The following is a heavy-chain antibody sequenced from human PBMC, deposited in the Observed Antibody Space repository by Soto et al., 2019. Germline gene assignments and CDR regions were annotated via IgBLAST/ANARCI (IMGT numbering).Heavy chain of an antibody. CDR3: ARSAGITGTTGYYYGMDV. J-gene: IGHJ6*02. CDR2: INPNSGGT. D-gene: IGHD1-7*01. V-gene: IGHV1-2*04. CDR1: GYTFTGYY. Sequence: ASVKVSCKASGYTFTGYYMHWVRQAPGQGLEWMGWINPNSGGTNYAQKFQGWATMTRDTSISTAYMELSRLRSDDTAVYYCARSAGITGTTGYYYGMDVWGQGTTVTVSS.